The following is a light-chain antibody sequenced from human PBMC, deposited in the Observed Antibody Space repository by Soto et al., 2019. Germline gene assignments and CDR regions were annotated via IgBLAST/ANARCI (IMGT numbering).Light chain of an antibody. J-gene: IGKJ5*01. CDR3: QQRSNWSIT. CDR2: GAS. CDR1: QSVSSY. V-gene: IGKV3-11*01. Sequence: EIVLTQSPATLSLSPGERATLSCRASQSVSSYLAWYQQKPGQAPRLLIYGASSRATGIPDRFSGSGSGTDFTLTISRLEPEDFAVYYCQQRSNWSITFGQGTRLEIK.